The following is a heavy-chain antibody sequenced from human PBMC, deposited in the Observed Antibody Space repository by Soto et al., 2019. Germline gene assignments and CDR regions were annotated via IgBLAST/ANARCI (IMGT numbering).Heavy chain of an antibody. CDR3: ARRGMVVAGAFDY. Sequence: QLQLQESGPGLVKPSETLSLTCTVSGGSISSSSYYWGWIRQPPGKGLEWIGSIYYSGSTYYNPSLKSRVTISVDTSKNQFSLKLSSVTAADTAVYYCARRGMVVAGAFDYWGQGTLVTVSS. J-gene: IGHJ4*02. V-gene: IGHV4-39*01. CDR1: GGSISSSSYY. D-gene: IGHD2-15*01. CDR2: IYYSGST.